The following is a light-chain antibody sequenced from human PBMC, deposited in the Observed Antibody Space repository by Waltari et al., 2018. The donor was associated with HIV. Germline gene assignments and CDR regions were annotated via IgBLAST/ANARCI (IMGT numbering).Light chain of an antibody. CDR3: MQALQTPRT. V-gene: IGKV2-28*01. J-gene: IGKJ2*02. CDR2: LGS. Sequence: IVMTQSPLPMPVTPGESASSSCRSSQSAVHRKGHNLYNYLDWYLQMPGQSPQLLIYLGSNRASGVPDRFSGSGSGTDFTLKISRVEAEDVGVYYCMQALQTPRTFGQGTKLEMK. CDR1: QSAVHRKGHNLYNY.